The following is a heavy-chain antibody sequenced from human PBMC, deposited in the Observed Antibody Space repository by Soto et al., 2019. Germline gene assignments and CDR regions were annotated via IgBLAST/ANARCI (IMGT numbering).Heavy chain of an antibody. CDR1: GGSITGYH. V-gene: IGHV4-59*01. CDR2: THGSGIT. CDR3: ASYIEGGGGRGY. J-gene: IGHJ4*02. Sequence: QVQLQESGPGLVKPSETLSLTCTVSGGSITGYHWSWIRQPPGKGLEWIGYTHGSGITNYNPSLQIRVTISVDTSKNHFSRKLSSVTASDTAVYYCASYIEGGGGRGYWGQGHLLTVSS. D-gene: IGHD1-26*01.